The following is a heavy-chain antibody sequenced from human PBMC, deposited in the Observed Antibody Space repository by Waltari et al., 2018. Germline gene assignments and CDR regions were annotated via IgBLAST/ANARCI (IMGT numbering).Heavy chain of an antibody. V-gene: IGHV4-59*11. J-gene: IGHJ6*02. CDR1: GGSISSHY. Sequence: QVQLQESGPGLVKPSETLSLTCTVSGGSISSHYWSWIRQPPGKGLEWIGYIYYSGSTNYNPSRKSRVTISVDTSKNQFSLKLSSVTAADTAVYYCARDWYYDSSGYTGDYYGMDVWGQGTTVTVSS. CDR3: ARDWYYDSSGYTGDYYGMDV. CDR2: IYYSGST. D-gene: IGHD3-22*01.